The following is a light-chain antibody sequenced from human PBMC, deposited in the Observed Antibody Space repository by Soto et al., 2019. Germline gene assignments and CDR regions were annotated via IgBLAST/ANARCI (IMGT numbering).Light chain of an antibody. CDR3: SLSYSGSRV. CDR2: DTN. Sequence: QAVVTQEPSLTVSPGGTVTLTCASSTGAVATGHYPYWFQQKPGQAPRTLIYDTNNRNSWTPARFSGSLLGGKPALTLSGAQPEDEAEYSCSLSYSGSRVLGGGTKLTVL. CDR1: TGAVATGHY. V-gene: IGLV7-46*01. J-gene: IGLJ3*02.